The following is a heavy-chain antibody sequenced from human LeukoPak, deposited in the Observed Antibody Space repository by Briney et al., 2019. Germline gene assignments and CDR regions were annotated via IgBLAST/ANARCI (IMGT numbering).Heavy chain of an antibody. CDR1: GYSISSGYY. V-gene: IGHV4-38-2*01. Sequence: SETLSLTCAVSGYSISSGYYWGWIRQPPGKGLEWMGSIYHSGITYYNPSLKSRVSISVDTSKNQFSLKLSSVTAADTAVYYCARGGGSGSRNFDYWGQDYWGQGTLVTVSS. CDR2: IYHSGIT. CDR3: ARGGGSGSRNFDYWGQDY. J-gene: IGHJ4*02. D-gene: IGHD3-3*01.